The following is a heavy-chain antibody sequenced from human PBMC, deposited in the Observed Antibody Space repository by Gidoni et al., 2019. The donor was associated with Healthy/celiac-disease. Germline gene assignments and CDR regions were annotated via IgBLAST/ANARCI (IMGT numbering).Heavy chain of an antibody. J-gene: IGHJ4*02. CDR3: AAGINRGEFPDY. D-gene: IGHD3-10*01. Sequence: QMQLVQSGPEVKKRGTTVKVSCKASGFTFTSSAMQWVRQARGQRLEWIGWIVVGSGNTNYAQKFQERVTTTRDISTSTAYMELSSLRSEDTAVYYCAAGINRGEFPDYWGQGTLVTVSS. CDR1: GFTFTSSA. V-gene: IGHV1-58*02. CDR2: IVVGSGNT.